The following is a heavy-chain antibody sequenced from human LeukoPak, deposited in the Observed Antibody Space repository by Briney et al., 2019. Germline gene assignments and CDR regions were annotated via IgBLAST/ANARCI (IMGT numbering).Heavy chain of an antibody. Sequence: GGSLRLSCAASGFTVSSNYMSWVRQAPGKGLEWVSLIYSGGVTYYADSVKGRFTISRDTAKNTLYLQMNSLRAEDTALYFCARASHIGAAGLFDFWGQGTLVTVSS. CDR2: IYSGGVT. J-gene: IGHJ4*02. D-gene: IGHD6-13*01. V-gene: IGHV3-53*01. CDR3: ARASHIGAAGLFDF. CDR1: GFTVSSNY.